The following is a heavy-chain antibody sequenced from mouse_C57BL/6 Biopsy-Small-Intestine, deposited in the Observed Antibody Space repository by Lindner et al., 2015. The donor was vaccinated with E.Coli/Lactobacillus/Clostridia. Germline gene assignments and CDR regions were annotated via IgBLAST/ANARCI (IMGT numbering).Heavy chain of an antibody. Sequence: VQLQESGGGLVKPGGSLKVSCEASGFTFSDYGMRWVRQAPEKGLDWVAYISSDSSTIYYADTVKGRFSISRDNAKNTLFLQMTSLRSEDTAMYYCARPRFYAMDYWGQGTSVTVSS. CDR2: ISSDSSTI. CDR1: GFTFSDYG. CDR3: ARPRFYAMDY. V-gene: IGHV5-17*01. J-gene: IGHJ4*01.